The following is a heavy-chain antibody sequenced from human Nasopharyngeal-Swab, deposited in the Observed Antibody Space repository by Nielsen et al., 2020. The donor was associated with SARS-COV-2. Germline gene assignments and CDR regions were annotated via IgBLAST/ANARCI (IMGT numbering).Heavy chain of an antibody. Sequence: GESLKISCAASGFTFSNFAMSWVRQAPGKGLEWVSVISGGSDSTYYTDSVRGRFTISRDNSKNTVNLQMNSLRAEDTAIYYCAKDRDSGDDSDDYYHYYGMDVWGQGTTVTVFS. V-gene: IGHV3-23*01. CDR1: GFTFSNFA. CDR2: ISGGSDST. D-gene: IGHD5-12*01. CDR3: AKDRDSGDDSDDYYHYYGMDV. J-gene: IGHJ6*02.